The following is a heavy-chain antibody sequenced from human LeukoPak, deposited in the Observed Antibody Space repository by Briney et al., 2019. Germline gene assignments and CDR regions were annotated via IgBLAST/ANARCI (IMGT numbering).Heavy chain of an antibody. CDR2: IYTSGST. CDR1: GGSISSYY. V-gene: IGHV4-4*09. CDR3: ARTSAAGSWFDP. Sequence: SENLSRNCTGSGGSISSYYWSWIRQPPGKGLEWIGYIYTSGSTNYNPSLKSRVTISVETSKNQFSLKLSSVTAADTAVYYCARTSAAGSWFDPWGQGTLVTVSS. J-gene: IGHJ5*02. D-gene: IGHD6-13*01.